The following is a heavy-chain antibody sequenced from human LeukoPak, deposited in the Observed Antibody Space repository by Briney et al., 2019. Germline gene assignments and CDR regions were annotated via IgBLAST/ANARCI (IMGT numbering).Heavy chain of an antibody. CDR3: AKRGYDYFTNWFDP. D-gene: IGHD5-12*01. CDR2: ISYDGSNK. CDR1: GFTFSSYG. J-gene: IGHJ5*02. V-gene: IGHV3-30*18. Sequence: PGGSLRLSCAASGFTFSSYGMHWVRQAPGKGLEWVAVISYDGSNKYYADSVKGRFTISRDNSKNTLYLQMNSLRAEDTAVYYCAKRGYDYFTNWFDPWGQGTLVTVSS.